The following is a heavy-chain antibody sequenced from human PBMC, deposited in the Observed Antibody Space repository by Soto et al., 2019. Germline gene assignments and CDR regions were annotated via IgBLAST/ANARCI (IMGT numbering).Heavy chain of an antibody. V-gene: IGHV3-21*01. CDR3: ARGRSGAVLRFLEWLSPFDY. CDR2: ISSSSSYI. J-gene: IGHJ4*02. Sequence: GGSLRLSCAASGFTFSSYSMNWVRQAPGKGLEWVSSISSSSSYIYYADSVKGRFTISRDNAKNSLYLQMNSLRAEDTAVYYCARGRSGAVLRFLEWLSPFDYWGQGTLVTVSS. D-gene: IGHD3-3*01. CDR1: GFTFSSYS.